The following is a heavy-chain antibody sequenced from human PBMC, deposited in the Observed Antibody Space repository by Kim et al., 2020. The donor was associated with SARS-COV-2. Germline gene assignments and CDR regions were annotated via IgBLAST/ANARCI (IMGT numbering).Heavy chain of an antibody. V-gene: IGHV3-33*01. Sequence: GGSLRLSCATSGFSFSSYGMHWVRQAPGKGLEWVAFIWYDGNTKFYAHSVKDRFTISRDKPKNTLYLQMNRMSAEDTGVYFCVGDHPMSGYAFAAWGQGSRVTVSS. D-gene: IGHD3-3*01. CDR3: VGDHPMSGYAFAA. CDR2: IWYDGNTK. CDR1: GFSFSSYG. J-gene: IGHJ3*01.